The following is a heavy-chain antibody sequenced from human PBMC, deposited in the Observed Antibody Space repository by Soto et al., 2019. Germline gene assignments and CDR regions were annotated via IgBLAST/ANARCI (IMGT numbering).Heavy chain of an antibody. CDR3: TREGSAPYYYYAMDA. D-gene: IGHD3-10*01. J-gene: IGHJ6*02. CDR1: GYTFTTYG. Sequence: GASVKVSCKASGYTFTTYGISWVRQAPGEGLEWLGWINTHNGNTNYAQNLQGRVFMTADTSTNTAYMELRSLRPDDTAIYYCTREGSAPYYYYAMDAWGQGTTVTVSS. V-gene: IGHV1-18*01. CDR2: INTHNGNT.